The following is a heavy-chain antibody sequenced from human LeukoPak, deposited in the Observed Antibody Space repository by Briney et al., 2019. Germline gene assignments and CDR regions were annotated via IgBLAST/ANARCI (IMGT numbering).Heavy chain of an antibody. D-gene: IGHD2/OR15-2a*01. CDR2: IWSDGSDK. CDR1: KFTFSHHG. CDR3: ARDRNMDYFDY. Sequence: LSGGSLRLSCTASKFTFSHHGMPWVRQAPGKGLEWVAFIWSDGSDKYYADSVKGRFTISRDNSKNTLYLQMNNLRADDTAVYFCARDRNMDYFDYWGQGTLVTVSS. V-gene: IGHV3-33*01. J-gene: IGHJ4*02.